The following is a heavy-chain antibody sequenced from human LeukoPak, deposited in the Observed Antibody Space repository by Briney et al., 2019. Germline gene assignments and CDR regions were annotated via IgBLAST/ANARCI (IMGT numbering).Heavy chain of an antibody. J-gene: IGHJ3*02. V-gene: IGHV4-30-2*01. CDR3: ARDRITGTTVGAFDI. CDR2: IYHSGST. Sequence: SQTLSLTCAVSGGSISGGGYSWSWIRQPPGKGLEWIGYIYHSGSTYYNPSLKSRVTISVDRSKNQFSLKLSSVTAADTAVYYCARDRITGTTVGAFDIWGQGTMVTVSS. D-gene: IGHD1-7*01. CDR1: GGSISGGGYS.